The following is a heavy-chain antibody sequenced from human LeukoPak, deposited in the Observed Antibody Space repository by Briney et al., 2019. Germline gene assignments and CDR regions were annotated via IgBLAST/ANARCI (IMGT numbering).Heavy chain of an antibody. J-gene: IGHJ6*03. CDR2: IYYSGST. CDR1: GGSISSSSYY. V-gene: IGHV4-39*01. D-gene: IGHD3-22*01. CDR3: ARHVPYYDSSGYYYGGLTGYYYYYYMDV. Sequence: PSETLSLTCTVSGGSISSSSYYWGWIRQPPGKGLEWIGSIYYSGSTYYNPSLKSRVTISVDTSKNQFSLKLSSVTAADTAVYYCARHVPYYDSSGYYYGGLTGYYYYYYMDVWGKGTTVTISS.